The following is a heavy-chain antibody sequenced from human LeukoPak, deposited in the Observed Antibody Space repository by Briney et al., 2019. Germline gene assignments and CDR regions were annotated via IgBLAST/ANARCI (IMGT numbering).Heavy chain of an antibody. D-gene: IGHD3-22*01. Sequence: KPGGSLRLSCAASGFTFSSYSMNWVRQAPGKGLEWVSSISSSSSYIYYADSVKGRFTISRDNAKNSLYLQMNSLRAEDTAVYYCARGTEGIVVATSYFDYWGQGTLVTVSS. CDR2: ISSSSSYI. V-gene: IGHV3-21*01. CDR3: ARGTEGIVVATSYFDY. CDR1: GFTFSSYS. J-gene: IGHJ4*02.